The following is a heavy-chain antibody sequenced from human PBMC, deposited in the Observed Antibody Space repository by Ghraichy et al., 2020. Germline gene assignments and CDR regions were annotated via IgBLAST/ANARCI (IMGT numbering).Heavy chain of an antibody. Sequence: SETLSLTCTVSGGSISSSGYYWGWIRQPPGKGLEWIGSIYFSGSTYYNPSLKSRVTISVDTSKNQFSLRLSSVTAADTAVYYCARLDNSFRDYWGQGTLVTVSS. CDR1: GGSISSSGYY. CDR3: ARLDNSFRDY. J-gene: IGHJ4*02. V-gene: IGHV4-39*01. D-gene: IGHD6-6*01. CDR2: IYFSGST.